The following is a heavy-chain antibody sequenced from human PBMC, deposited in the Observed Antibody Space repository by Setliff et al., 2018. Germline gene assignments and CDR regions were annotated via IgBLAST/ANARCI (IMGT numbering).Heavy chain of an antibody. CDR2: ISNGGGAV. V-gene: IGHV3-48*04. Sequence: GGFLRLSCAASGFSFSSYWMHWVRQAPGKGLEWISYISNGGGAVKYADSVKGRFTISRDNAKSSLYLQMNSLRAEDTAVYYCARDQGSYGYRAFDSWGQGALVTVSS. CDR3: ARDQGSYGYRAFDS. D-gene: IGHD3-16*01. J-gene: IGHJ4*02. CDR1: GFSFSSYW.